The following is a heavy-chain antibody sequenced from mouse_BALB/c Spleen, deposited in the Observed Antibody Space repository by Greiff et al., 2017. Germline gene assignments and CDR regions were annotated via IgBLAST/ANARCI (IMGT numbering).Heavy chain of an antibody. CDR1: GFTFSDYY. D-gene: IGHD1-2*01. CDR2: ISDGGSYT. CDR3: ARGSLLPYYYAMDY. Sequence: DVMLVESGGGLVKPGGSLKLSCAASGFTFSDYYMYWVRQTPEKRLEWVATISDGGSYTYYPDSVKGRFTISSDNSKNNLYLQMSSLKSEDTAMYYCARGSLLPYYYAMDYWGQGTSVTVSA. V-gene: IGHV5-4*02. J-gene: IGHJ4*01.